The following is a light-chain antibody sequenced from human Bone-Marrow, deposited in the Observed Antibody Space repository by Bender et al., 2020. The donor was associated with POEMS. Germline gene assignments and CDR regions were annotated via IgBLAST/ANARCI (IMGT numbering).Light chain of an antibody. J-gene: IGLJ2*01. CDR1: SSDVGGFTY. Sequence: QSALTQPRSVSGSPGQSVTISCTGTSSDVGGFTYVSWYQQYPGKAPKLMIYEVNKRPSGVPDRFSGSKSGNTASLTVSGLQAEDEADYYCCSYAGSRTLIFGGGTKLTVL. V-gene: IGLV2-11*01. CDR2: EVN. CDR3: CSYAGSRTLI.